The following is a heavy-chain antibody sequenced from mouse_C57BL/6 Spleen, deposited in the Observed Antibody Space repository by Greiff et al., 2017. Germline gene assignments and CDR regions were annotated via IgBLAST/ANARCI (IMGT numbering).Heavy chain of an antibody. CDR2: IDPSDSYT. V-gene: IGHV1-50*01. CDR3: ARSYYYGSSRPLDY. J-gene: IGHJ2*01. D-gene: IGHD1-1*01. CDR1: GYTFTSYW. Sequence: QVQLKQPGAELVKPGASVKLSCKASGYTFTSYWMQWVKQRPGQGLEWIGEIDPSDSYTNYNQQFKGKATLTVDTSSSTAYMQLSSLTSEDSAVYYCARSYYYGSSRPLDYWGQGTTLTVSS.